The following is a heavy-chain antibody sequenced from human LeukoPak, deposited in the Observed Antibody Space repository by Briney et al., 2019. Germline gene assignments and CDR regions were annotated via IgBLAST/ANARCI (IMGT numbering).Heavy chain of an antibody. CDR1: GSSFNIYE. CDR2: ISSSGSTT. D-gene: IGHD3-10*01. Sequence: PGGSLRLSCVASGSSFNIYEMNWVRQAPGKGLEWISYISSSGSTTHYADSVKGRFTISRDNAKNSLFLQMNSLRVVDTAIYFCAKDRGRAVIIGESDFWGQGALVTVSS. J-gene: IGHJ4*02. V-gene: IGHV3-48*03. CDR3: AKDRGRAVIIGESDF.